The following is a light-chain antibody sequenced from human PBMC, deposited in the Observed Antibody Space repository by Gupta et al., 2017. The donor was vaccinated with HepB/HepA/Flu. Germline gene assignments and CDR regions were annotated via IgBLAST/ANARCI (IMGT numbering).Light chain of an antibody. CDR1: NIESKT. Sequence: SYVLTPPPSVSVAPEETASITCGGNNIESKTVHWYQQKPGQAPTLVVFNDGDRPSGLPERFSASNSGSTATLTISRVEAGDEADYYCQVWDGSREHVVLGGGTKLTVL. CDR2: NDG. CDR3: QVWDGSREHVV. V-gene: IGLV3-21*02. J-gene: IGLJ2*01.